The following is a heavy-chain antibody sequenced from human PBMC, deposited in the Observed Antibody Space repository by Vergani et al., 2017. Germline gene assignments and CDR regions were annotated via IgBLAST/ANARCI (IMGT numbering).Heavy chain of an antibody. Sequence: VQLLESGGGLVQPGGSLRLSCAASGFTFSDYYMSWIRQAPGKGLEWVSYISSSGSTIYYADSVKGRFTISRDNAKNSLYLQMNSLRAEDTAVYYCARDLGSYYYDSSGYYGGFDYWGQGTLVTVSS. D-gene: IGHD3-22*01. J-gene: IGHJ4*02. V-gene: IGHV3-11*01. CDR2: ISSSGSTI. CDR3: ARDLGSYYYDSSGYYGGFDY. CDR1: GFTFSDYY.